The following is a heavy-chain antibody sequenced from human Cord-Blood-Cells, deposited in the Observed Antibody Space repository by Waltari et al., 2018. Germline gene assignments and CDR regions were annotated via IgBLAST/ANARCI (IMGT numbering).Heavy chain of an antibody. CDR3: ARDRGALYYFDY. V-gene: IGHV3-30-3*01. CDR2: ISYDGSNK. J-gene: IGHJ4*02. Sequence: QVQLVESGGGVVQPGRSLRLSCAASGFTFSSYAMHWVRQAPGKGLEWVAVISYDGSNKYYADSVKGRFTISRDNSKNTLYLQMNSLRAEDTAVYYCARDRGALYYFDYWGQGTLVTVSS. CDR1: GFTFSSYA. D-gene: IGHD3-10*01.